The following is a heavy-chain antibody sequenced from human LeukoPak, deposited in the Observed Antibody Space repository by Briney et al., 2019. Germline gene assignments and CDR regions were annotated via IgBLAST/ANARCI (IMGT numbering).Heavy chain of an antibody. V-gene: IGHV1-2*02. J-gene: IGHJ5*02. Sequence: VASVKVSXKASGYTFTGYHMHWVRQAPGQGLEWMGWINPNSGGTNYAQKFQGRVTMTRDTSISTAYMELSRLRSDDTAVYYCARAASYYYDSSGYYAYNWFDPWGQGTLVTVSS. CDR3: ARAASYYYDSSGYYAYNWFDP. CDR2: INPNSGGT. D-gene: IGHD3-22*01. CDR1: GYTFTGYH.